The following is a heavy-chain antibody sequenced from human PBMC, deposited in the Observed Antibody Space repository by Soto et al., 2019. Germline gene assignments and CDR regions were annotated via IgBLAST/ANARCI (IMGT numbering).Heavy chain of an antibody. J-gene: IGHJ6*02. CDR3: ASEGPRPYYYYGMDV. CDR2: ISGYNGKT. CDR1: GYTFSMSG. Sequence: QVQLVQSGAEVKKPGASVKVSCKSSGYTFSMSGISWVRQAPGQGLEWMGWISGYNGKTNYEQKFQDRVTMTTETSTSMAYMELRSLRSDDTAVYYCASEGPRPYYYYGMDVWGQGTTVTVSS. V-gene: IGHV1-18*01.